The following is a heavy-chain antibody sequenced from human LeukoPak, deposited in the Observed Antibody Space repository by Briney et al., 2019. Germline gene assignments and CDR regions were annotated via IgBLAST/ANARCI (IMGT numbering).Heavy chain of an antibody. J-gene: IGHJ4*02. CDR2: IYTSGST. D-gene: IGHD4-23*01. CDR3: ARGESNVVVTSFDY. V-gene: IGHV4-61*02. Sequence: PSETLSLTCTVSGGSISSGSYYWSWIRQPAGKGLEWIGRIYTSGSTNYNPSLKSRVTISVDTSKNQFSLKLSSVTVADTAVYYCARGESNVVVTSFDYWGQGTLVTVSS. CDR1: GGSISSGSYY.